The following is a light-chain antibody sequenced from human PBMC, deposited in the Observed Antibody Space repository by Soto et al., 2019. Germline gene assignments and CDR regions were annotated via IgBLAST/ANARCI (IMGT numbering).Light chain of an antibody. J-gene: IGKJ1*01. CDR2: KAS. V-gene: IGKV1-5*03. CDR1: QNIRNW. CDR3: QQYHSYSWT. Sequence: DIQMTQSPSALSASVGDKVTFTCRTSQNIRNWLAWYQQKPGKAPKLLIYKASTLESGVPSRFSGSGSGTEFTLAISSLQPDDFATYYCQQYHSYSWTFGQGTKVDIK.